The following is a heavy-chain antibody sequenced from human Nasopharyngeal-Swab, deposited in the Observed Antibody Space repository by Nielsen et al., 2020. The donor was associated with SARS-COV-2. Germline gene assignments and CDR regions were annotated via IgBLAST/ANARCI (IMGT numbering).Heavy chain of an antibody. Sequence: GGSLRLSCAASGFTFSSYSMNWVRQAPGKGLEWVSSVSSSGSYISYADSLKGRFSISRDSSKNTLYLQMDSLRGEDTAVYYCARDAPAHYGAFYWGRGILVTVSS. CDR3: ARDAPAHYGAFY. CDR2: VSSSGSYI. D-gene: IGHD4-17*01. V-gene: IGHV3-21*01. J-gene: IGHJ4*02. CDR1: GFTFSSYS.